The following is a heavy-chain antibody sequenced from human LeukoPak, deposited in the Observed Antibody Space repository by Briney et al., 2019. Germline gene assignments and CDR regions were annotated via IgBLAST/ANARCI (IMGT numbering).Heavy chain of an antibody. D-gene: IGHD1-26*01. Sequence: PGGSLRLSCAASGFTFSSYAMSWVRQAPGKGLEWVSAISGSGGSTYYADSVKGRFTISRDNSKNTLYLQMNSLRAEDTAVYYCAKDISPYSGSYYDYFDYWGQGTLVTVSS. CDR2: ISGSGGST. CDR1: GFTFSSYA. CDR3: AKDISPYSGSYYDYFDY. J-gene: IGHJ4*02. V-gene: IGHV3-23*01.